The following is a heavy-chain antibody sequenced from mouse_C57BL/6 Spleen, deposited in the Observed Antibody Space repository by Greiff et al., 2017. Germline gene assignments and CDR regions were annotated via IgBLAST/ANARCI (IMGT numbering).Heavy chain of an antibody. J-gene: IGHJ1*03. CDR1: GYTFTSYW. Sequence: VQLQESGAELVKPGASVKMSCKASGYTFTSYWITWVKQRPGQGLEWIGDIYPGSGSTNYNEKFKSKATLTVDTSSSTAYMQLSSLTSEDSAVYYCATGTGYFDVWGTGTTVTVSS. V-gene: IGHV1-55*01. CDR3: ATGTGYFDV. D-gene: IGHD4-1*01. CDR2: IYPGSGST.